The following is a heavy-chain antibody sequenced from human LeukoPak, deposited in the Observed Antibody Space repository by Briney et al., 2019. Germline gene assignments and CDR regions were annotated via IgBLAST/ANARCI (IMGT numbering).Heavy chain of an antibody. J-gene: IGHJ4*02. CDR2: ISSSGSTI. CDR1: GFTFSSYE. D-gene: IGHD3-22*01. CDR3: ARERYDSRKEFDF. Sequence: GGSLSLSCAASGFTFSSYEMNWVRQAPGKGLEWVSYISSSGSTIYYADSVKGRFTISRDNAKNSLYLQMNSLRAEDTAVYYCARERYDSRKEFDFGGQGTLVTVSS. V-gene: IGHV3-48*03.